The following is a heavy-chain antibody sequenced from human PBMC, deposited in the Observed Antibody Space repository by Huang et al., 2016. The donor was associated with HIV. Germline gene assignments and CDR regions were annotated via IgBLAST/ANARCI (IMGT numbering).Heavy chain of an antibody. J-gene: IGHJ4*02. CDR2: FHHNGNV. V-gene: IGHV4-39*03. D-gene: IGHD3-10*01. CDR1: DVPVTSGSYY. CDR3: YDY. Sequence: QRKIHESGPGLVRPSGTLSLTCSVSDVPVTSGSYYWAWLRQSPGRGLQWIGSFHHNGNVYYQPSLKSRVTIAVGSSNSQRSLTMTSVTTADSAVYYYYDYWGQGVRVTVPS.